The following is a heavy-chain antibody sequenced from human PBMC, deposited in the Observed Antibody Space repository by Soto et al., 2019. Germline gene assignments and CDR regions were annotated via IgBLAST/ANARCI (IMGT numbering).Heavy chain of an antibody. CDR2: INHSGST. V-gene: IGHV4-34*01. J-gene: IGHJ5*02. CDR1: GGSFSGYY. Sequence: SETLSLTCAVYGGSFSGYYWSWIRQPPGKGLEWIGEINHSGSTNYNPSLKSRVTISVDTSKNQFSLKLSSVTAADTAVYYCARGRRWFDPWGQGTLVTVSS. CDR3: ARGRRWFDP.